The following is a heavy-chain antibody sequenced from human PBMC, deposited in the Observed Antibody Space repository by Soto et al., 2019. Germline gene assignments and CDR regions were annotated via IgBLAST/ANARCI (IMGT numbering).Heavy chain of an antibody. J-gene: IGHJ4*02. CDR2: TYYRSKWYN. V-gene: IGHV6-1*01. D-gene: IGHD5-12*01. CDR3: VREGEYGGYGLRG. Sequence: PSQTLLLACAISGDSVSSNSAAWNWIRQSPSRGLEWLGRTYYRSKWYNESAVSVKSRIIIKPDTSKNQVSLQLTSVTPEDTAVYYCVREGEYGGYGLRGWGQGTKVTVSS. CDR1: GDSVSSNSAA.